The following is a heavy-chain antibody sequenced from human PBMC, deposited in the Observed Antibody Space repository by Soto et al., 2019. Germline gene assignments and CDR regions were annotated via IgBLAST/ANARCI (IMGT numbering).Heavy chain of an antibody. V-gene: IGHV4-59*03. J-gene: IGHJ5*02. Sequence: SETLSLTCTVSGGSIIGYYWAWLRQPPGKGLEWIGHIYHSGSTIYNPSLKSRVTISIDTSKSQFSLNLNSMTAADTAVYYCAGYNWNYYFDPWGQGTLVTVS. CDR1: GGSIIGYY. D-gene: IGHD1-7*01. CDR3: AGYNWNYYFDP. CDR2: IYHSGST.